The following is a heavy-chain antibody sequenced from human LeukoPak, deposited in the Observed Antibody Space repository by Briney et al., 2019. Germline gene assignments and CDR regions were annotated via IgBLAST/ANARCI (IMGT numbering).Heavy chain of an antibody. Sequence: PGGSLRLSCAASGFTFSSYAMTWVRQAPGKGLQWVSTISVSGGSTYYADSMKGRFTISRDNSKNTLYLQMNSLRAEDTAVYYCAKDYEMGTYFDCWGQGTLVTVSS. V-gene: IGHV3-23*01. CDR3: AKDYEMGTYFDC. J-gene: IGHJ4*02. CDR2: ISVSGGST. CDR1: GFTFSSYA. D-gene: IGHD5-24*01.